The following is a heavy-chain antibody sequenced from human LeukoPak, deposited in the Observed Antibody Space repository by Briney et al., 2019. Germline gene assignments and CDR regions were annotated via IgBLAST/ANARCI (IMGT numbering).Heavy chain of an antibody. J-gene: IGHJ4*02. V-gene: IGHV4-59*08. Sequence: SETLSLACTVSGGSISSFYWSWIRQPPGKGLEWIGYIYRTGSTNYNPSLKSRVTISADTSKSQFSLSLSSVTAADTAVYYCARQRDLQRLDPFDYWGQGTLVTVSS. CDR1: GGSISSFY. D-gene: IGHD1-1*01. CDR2: IYRTGST. CDR3: ARQRDLQRLDPFDY.